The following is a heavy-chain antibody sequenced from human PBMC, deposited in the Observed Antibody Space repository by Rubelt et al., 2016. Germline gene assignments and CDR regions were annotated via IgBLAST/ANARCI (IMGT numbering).Heavy chain of an antibody. CDR3: ARKTYGYRANWFDP. J-gene: IGHJ5*02. CDR2: VYYGGST. D-gene: IGHD5-18*01. Sequence: QLQLQESGPGLVRPSETLSLTCSVSGGSITSGSNYWGWIRQPPGKGLEWIASVYYGGSTYYTPSLQSRVTISVDASKNQFSLNLMSVTAADTAVYYCARKTYGYRANWFDPWGQGTLVTVSS. CDR1: GGSITSGSNY. V-gene: IGHV4-39*07.